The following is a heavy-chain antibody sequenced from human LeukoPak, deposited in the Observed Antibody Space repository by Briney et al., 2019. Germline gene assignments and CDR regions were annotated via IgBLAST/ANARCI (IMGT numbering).Heavy chain of an antibody. D-gene: IGHD5-12*01. CDR3: ARARAYSGYDFDY. J-gene: IGHJ4*02. CDR1: GFSLSTSAVG. CDR2: IYWNDDK. V-gene: IGHV2-5*01. Sequence: SGPTLVKPTQTLTLTCSFSGFSLSTSAVGVGWIRQPPGKALECLALIYWNDDKRYSPSLNSRLTISKNSSKNQVVLTRTNMDPVDTAKYYCARARAYSGYDFDYWGQGNLVTVSS.